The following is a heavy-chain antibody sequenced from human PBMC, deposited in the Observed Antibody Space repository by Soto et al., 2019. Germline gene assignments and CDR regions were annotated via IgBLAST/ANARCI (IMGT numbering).Heavy chain of an antibody. D-gene: IGHD5-18*01. CDR1: GGSFGSNY. Sequence: QVQLQESGPGLVKPSETLSLTCTVSGGSFGSNYWSWVRQPPGKGLEWIGYISDSGSGSTNYNPSLKSRVTRSEDMSKNQFYQNLTSVTAADTDTYYCARNSVTGYGYGLYYFDSCGQGTLVTVSS. CDR2: ISDSGSGST. J-gene: IGHJ4*02. V-gene: IGHV4-59*01. CDR3: ARNSVTGYGYGLYYFDS.